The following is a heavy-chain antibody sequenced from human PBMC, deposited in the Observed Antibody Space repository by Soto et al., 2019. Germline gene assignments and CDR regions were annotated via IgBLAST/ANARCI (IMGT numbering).Heavy chain of an antibody. D-gene: IGHD2-21*02. CDR1: GFSLSTSGVG. Sequence: QITLKESGPPLVKPTQTLTLTCTFSGFSLSTSGVGVGWIRQPPGKALEWLALIYWDDDKRYSPSLRSRLTITKDTSKNQVVLTMTNIDPVDTATYHCIQSRCGGDCLQSYASHYYYGMDVWGQGTTVTVSS. CDR2: IYWDDDK. CDR3: IQSRCGGDCLQSYASHYYYGMDV. V-gene: IGHV2-5*02. J-gene: IGHJ6*02.